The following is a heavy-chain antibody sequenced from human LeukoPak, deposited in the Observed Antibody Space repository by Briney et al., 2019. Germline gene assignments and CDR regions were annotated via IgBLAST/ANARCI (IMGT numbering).Heavy chain of an antibody. CDR1: GGSFSGYY. J-gene: IGHJ4*02. CDR2: INHSGST. D-gene: IGHD6-6*01. CDR3: ASQSRIAARPVGY. V-gene: IGHV4-34*01. Sequence: SETLSLTCAVSGGSFSGYYWSWIRQPPGKGLEWIGEINHSGSTNYNPSLKSRVTISVDTSKNQFSLKLSSVTAADTAVYYCASQSRIAARPVGYWGQGTLVTVSS.